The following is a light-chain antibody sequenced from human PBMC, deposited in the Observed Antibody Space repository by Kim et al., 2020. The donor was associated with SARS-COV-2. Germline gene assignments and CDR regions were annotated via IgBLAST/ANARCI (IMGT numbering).Light chain of an antibody. CDR2: WAS. Sequence: DIVMTQSSDSLAVSLGERATIICKSSQSVLYSSNNKNYLAWYQQKPGQPPKLLIYWASTRESGVPDRFSGSGSGTDFTLTISSLQAEDVAVYYCQQYNSTPRTFGQGTKVDIK. V-gene: IGKV4-1*01. CDR3: QQYNSTPRT. J-gene: IGKJ1*01. CDR1: QSVLYSSNNKNY.